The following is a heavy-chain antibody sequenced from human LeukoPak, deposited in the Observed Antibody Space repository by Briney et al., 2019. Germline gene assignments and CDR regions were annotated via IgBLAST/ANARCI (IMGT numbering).Heavy chain of an antibody. CDR2: IYYSGSS. D-gene: IGHD5-18*01. CDR1: GGSISSNNYY. V-gene: IGHV4-39*01. CDR3: ARHRYGGYSFDY. Sequence: SETLSLTCTVSGGSISSNNYYWGWIRQPPGKGLEWIGSIYYSGSSYYNPSLKSRVTISEDRSKNQFSLRLSSVTAADTAVYYCARHRYGGYSFDYWGQGTLVTVSS. J-gene: IGHJ4*02.